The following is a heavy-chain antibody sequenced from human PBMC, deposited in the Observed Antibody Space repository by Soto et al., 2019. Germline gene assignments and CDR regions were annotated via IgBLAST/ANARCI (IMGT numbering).Heavy chain of an antibody. D-gene: IGHD4-17*01. J-gene: IGHJ6*02. CDR2: IDPSDSYT. CDR1: GYSFTSYW. Sequence: GESLTISCKGSGYSFTSYWISWVRQMPGKGLEWMGRIDPSDSYTNYSPSFQGNVTISADKSISTAYLQWSSLKASDTAMYYCARHGSVTVNYYYYYGMDVWGQGTTVTVSS. CDR3: ARHGSVTVNYYYYYGMDV. V-gene: IGHV5-10-1*01.